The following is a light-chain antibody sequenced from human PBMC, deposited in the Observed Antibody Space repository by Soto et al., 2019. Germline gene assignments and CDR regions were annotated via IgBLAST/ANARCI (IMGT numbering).Light chain of an antibody. CDR3: QSYDSSLSGYV. J-gene: IGLJ1*01. Sequence: QSVLTQPPSVSGAPGQRVTISCTGSSSNIGAGYDVHWYQQLPGTAPKVLIYGNSNRPSGVPDRLSGSKSGTSASLAITGLQAEDEADYYCQSYDSSLSGYVFGTGTKGTVL. CDR1: SSNIGAGYD. V-gene: IGLV1-40*01. CDR2: GNS.